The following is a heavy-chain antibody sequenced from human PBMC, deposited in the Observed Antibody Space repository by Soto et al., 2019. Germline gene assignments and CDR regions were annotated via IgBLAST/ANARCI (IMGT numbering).Heavy chain of an antibody. J-gene: IGHJ4*02. CDR1: GFTFSSYG. V-gene: IGHV3-33*01. Sequence: GGSLRLSCAASGFTFSSYGMHWVRQAPGKGLEWVAVIWYDGSNKYYADSVKGRFTISRDNSKNTLYLQMNSLRAEDTAVYYCARESNRVVVTKHFDYWGQGTLVTVSS. CDR2: IWYDGSNK. CDR3: ARESNRVVVTKHFDY. D-gene: IGHD2-15*01.